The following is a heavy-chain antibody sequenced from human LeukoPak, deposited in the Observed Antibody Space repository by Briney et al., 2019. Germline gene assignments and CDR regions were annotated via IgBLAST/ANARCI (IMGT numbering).Heavy chain of an antibody. D-gene: IGHD2-2*01. Sequence: GRSLRLSCAASGFTFDDYAMHWVRQAPGKGLEWVSGISWNSGSIGYADSVKGRFTISRDNAKNSLYLQMNSLRAEDTAVYYCARSGYYCSSTSCYYYYMDVWGKGTTVTVSS. V-gene: IGHV3-9*01. CDR1: GFTFDDYA. CDR2: ISWNSGSI. J-gene: IGHJ6*03. CDR3: ARSGYYCSSTSCYYYYMDV.